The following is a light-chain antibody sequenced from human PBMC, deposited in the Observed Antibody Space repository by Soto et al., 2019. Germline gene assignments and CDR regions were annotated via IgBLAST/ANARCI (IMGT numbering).Light chain of an antibody. CDR2: GNS. CDR3: QSYDSSLSGHVV. CDR1: SSNIGAGYD. Sequence: QLVLTQPPSVSGAPGQRVTISCTGSSSNIGAGYDVHWYQQLPGTAPKLLIYGNSNRPSGVPDRFFGSKSGTSASLAITGLQAEDEADYYCQSYDSSLSGHVVFGGGTKLTVL. J-gene: IGLJ2*01. V-gene: IGLV1-40*01.